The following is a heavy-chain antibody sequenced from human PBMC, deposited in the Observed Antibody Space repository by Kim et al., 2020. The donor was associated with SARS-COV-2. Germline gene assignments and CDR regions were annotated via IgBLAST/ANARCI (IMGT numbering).Heavy chain of an antibody. CDR3: ARSGNGYNAFGI. Sequence: GGSLRRSCAASGLSFSDSYMNWVRQAPGKGLEWLSFISTRGESIFYADSVEGRFTISRGNAKNSLYLQMNYLRDEDTAVYYCARSGNGYNAFGIWGQG. CDR1: GLSFSDSY. D-gene: IGHD5-12*01. CDR2: ISTRGESI. J-gene: IGHJ4*02. V-gene: IGHV3-11*01.